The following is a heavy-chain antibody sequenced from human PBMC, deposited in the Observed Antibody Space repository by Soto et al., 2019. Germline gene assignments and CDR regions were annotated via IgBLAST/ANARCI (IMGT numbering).Heavy chain of an antibody. CDR1: GYTFTSYA. J-gene: IGHJ4*02. CDR2: INAGNGNT. Sequence: ASVKVSCKASGYTFTSYAMHWVRQAPGQRLEWMGWINAGNGNTKYSQKFQGRVTITRDTSASTAYMELSSLRSEDTAVYYCARGPGPMVTSVLFDYWGQGTLVTVSS. CDR3: ARGPGPMVTSVLFDY. D-gene: IGHD5-18*01. V-gene: IGHV1-3*01.